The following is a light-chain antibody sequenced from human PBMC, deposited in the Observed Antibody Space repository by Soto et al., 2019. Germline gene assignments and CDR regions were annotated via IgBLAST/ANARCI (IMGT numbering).Light chain of an antibody. V-gene: IGKV3-20*01. J-gene: IGKJ1*01. CDR2: GAS. Sequence: EIVLTQSPGTLSLSPGERATLSCRASNSVSSCYLSWYQQKPGQAPRLLIYGASSRATGFPDRFSGSWSGTDFTLTISRLEPEDFAVYYCQQYGSSPLRTFGQGTKV. CDR1: NSVSSCY. CDR3: QQYGSSPLRT.